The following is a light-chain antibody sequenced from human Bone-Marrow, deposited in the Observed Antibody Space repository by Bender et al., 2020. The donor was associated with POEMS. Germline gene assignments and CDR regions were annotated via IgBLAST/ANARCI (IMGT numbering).Light chain of an antibody. J-gene: IGLJ3*02. Sequence: VLTQPPSASGTPGQSVTISCSGTSSNFGNNAANWYQHVPGTALTLLIYSNNQRPSGVPDRFSASTSGTSASLAISGLHSDDEADYYCSSWDDSLNGWVFGGGTKLTVL. CDR1: SSNFGNNA. CDR2: SNN. V-gene: IGLV1-44*01. CDR3: SSWDDSLNGWV.